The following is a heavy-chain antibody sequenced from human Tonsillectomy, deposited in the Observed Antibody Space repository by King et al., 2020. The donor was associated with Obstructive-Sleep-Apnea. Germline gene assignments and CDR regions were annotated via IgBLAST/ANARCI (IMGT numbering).Heavy chain of an antibody. D-gene: IGHD3-10*01. CDR2: FYYSGNT. J-gene: IGHJ5*02. V-gene: IGHV4-59*08. CDR1: GGSISGYY. Sequence: VQLQESGPGLVKPSETLSLTCTVSGGSISGYYWSWIRQPPGKGLEWIAYFYYSGNTNYNPSLKSRVTISVDTSKNLFSLKLSSVTAADTAVYYCARHHGASGSFHPWGQGTPVTVSS. CDR3: ARHHGASGSFHP.